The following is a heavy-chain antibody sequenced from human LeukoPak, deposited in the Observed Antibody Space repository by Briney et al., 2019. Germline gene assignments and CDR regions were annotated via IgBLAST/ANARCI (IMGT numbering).Heavy chain of an antibody. CDR2: IYSSGST. Sequence: PSETLSLTCTVSGASVSGSPYYWGWIRQPPGKGLEWIGRIYSSGSTYYNASLQSRVTISIETSKNQISLRLTSVTAADTAIYYCAKSGGYGLIDYWGQGTLVTVSS. CDR1: GASVSGSPYY. V-gene: IGHV4-39*01. D-gene: IGHD1-26*01. CDR3: AKSGGYGLIDY. J-gene: IGHJ4*02.